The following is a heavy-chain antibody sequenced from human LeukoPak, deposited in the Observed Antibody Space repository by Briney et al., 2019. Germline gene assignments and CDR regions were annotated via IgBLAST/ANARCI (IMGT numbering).Heavy chain of an antibody. D-gene: IGHD3-22*01. Sequence: GSLRLSCAASGFTFSSYAMSWVRQAPGKGLEWIGSIYYSGSTYYNPSLKSRVTISVDTSKNQFSLKLSSVTAADTAVYYCARETENYYDSSGYYPGAFDIWGQGTMVTVSS. V-gene: IGHV4-39*07. CDR3: ARETENYYDSSGYYPGAFDI. CDR1: GFTFSSYA. J-gene: IGHJ3*02. CDR2: IYYSGST.